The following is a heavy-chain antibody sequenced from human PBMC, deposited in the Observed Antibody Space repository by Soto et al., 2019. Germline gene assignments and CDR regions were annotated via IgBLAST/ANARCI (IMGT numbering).Heavy chain of an antibody. CDR3: ARRNYYGSGSYYYYYYGMDV. J-gene: IGHJ6*02. Sequence: SETLSLTCAVYGGSFSGYYWSWIRQPPGKGLEWIGEINHSGSTNYNPSLKSRVTISVDTSKNQFSLKLSSVTAADTAVYYCARRNYYGSGSYYYYYYGMDVWGQGTTVTVSS. D-gene: IGHD3-10*01. CDR1: GGSFSGYY. CDR2: INHSGST. V-gene: IGHV4-34*01.